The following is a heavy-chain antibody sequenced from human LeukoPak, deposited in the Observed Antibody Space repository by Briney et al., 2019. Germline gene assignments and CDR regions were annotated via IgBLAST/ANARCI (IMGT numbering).Heavy chain of an antibody. CDR1: GFTVSRNY. J-gene: IGHJ3*02. CDR2: IYSGDTT. V-gene: IGHV3-53*01. D-gene: IGHD3-10*01. CDR3: AKDPSTYYYGSGLLGAFDI. Sequence: PGGSLRLSCAASGFTVSRNYMSWVRQAPGKGLEWVSVIYSGDTTYYTDSVKGRFTISRGNSKNTLYLQMNSLRAEDTAVYYCAKDPSTYYYGSGLLGAFDIWGQGTMVTVSS.